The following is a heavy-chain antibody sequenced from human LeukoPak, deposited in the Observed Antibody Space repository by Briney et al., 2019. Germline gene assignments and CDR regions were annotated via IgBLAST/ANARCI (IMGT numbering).Heavy chain of an antibody. J-gene: IGHJ3*02. CDR2: IHSGGSS. CDR1: GFTVSTNF. D-gene: IGHD3-22*01. CDR3: ARDHLYDSSGFPYDAFDI. Sequence: GGSLRLSCAASGFTVSTNFMAWVRKAPGKGLEWLSVIHSGGSSEYADSVKGRFTISRDTSKNTVYLQMNSLRAEDTAVYYCARDHLYDSSGFPYDAFDIWGQGTMVTVSS. V-gene: IGHV3-53*01.